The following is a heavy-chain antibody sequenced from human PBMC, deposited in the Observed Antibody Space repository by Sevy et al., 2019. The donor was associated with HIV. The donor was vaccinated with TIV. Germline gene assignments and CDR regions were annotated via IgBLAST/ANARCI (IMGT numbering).Heavy chain of an antibody. CDR3: VRADPDQHFDS. V-gene: IGHV1-46*03. J-gene: IGHJ4*02. Sequence: ASVKVSCKASGDTFTNNYIHWVRQAPGQGLEWMGMVDPSAGNTTYAQKFQGTVTMTRDTSTSILYMELSSLRSEDTAVYFCVRADPDQHFDSWGQGTLVTVSS. CDR1: GDTFTNNY. CDR2: VDPSAGNT.